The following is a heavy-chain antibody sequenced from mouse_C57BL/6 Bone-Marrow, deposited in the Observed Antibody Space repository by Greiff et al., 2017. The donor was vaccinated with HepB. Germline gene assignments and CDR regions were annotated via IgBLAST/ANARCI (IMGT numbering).Heavy chain of an antibody. Sequence: VKLVESGPGLAKPSQTLSLTCSVPGYSITSDYWNWIRKFPGNKLEYMGYISYSGSTYYNPPLKSRISITRDTSKNQYYLQLNSVTTEDTATYYCARSPYYGSSYWYFDVWGTGTTVTVSS. CDR1: GYSITSDY. J-gene: IGHJ1*03. V-gene: IGHV3-8*01. D-gene: IGHD1-1*01. CDR3: ARSPYYGSSYWYFDV. CDR2: ISYSGST.